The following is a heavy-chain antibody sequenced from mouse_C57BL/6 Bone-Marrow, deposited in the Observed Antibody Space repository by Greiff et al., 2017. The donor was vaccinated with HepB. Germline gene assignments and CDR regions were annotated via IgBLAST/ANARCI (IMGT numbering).Heavy chain of an antibody. CDR3: TRSYYGSSYLDY. D-gene: IGHD1-1*01. J-gene: IGHJ2*01. Sequence: VQLQQSGTVLARPGASVKMSCKTSGYTFTSYWMHWVKQSPGQGLEWTGAIYPGNSDTSYNQKFKGKAKLTAVTSASTAYMELSSLTSEDSAVYYCTRSYYGSSYLDYWGQGTTLTVSS. V-gene: IGHV1-5*01. CDR2: IYPGNSDT. CDR1: GYTFTSYW.